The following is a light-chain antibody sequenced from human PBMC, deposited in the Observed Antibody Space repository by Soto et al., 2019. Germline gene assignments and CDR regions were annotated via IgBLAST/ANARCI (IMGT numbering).Light chain of an antibody. CDR3: QQYGSSPLIT. Sequence: EVVMTQSPATLSVSPGERATLSCRASQSVSSNLAWYQQKHGQAPRLLIYGASTRATGIPARFSGSGSGTEFTLTISSLQSEDFAVYYCQQYGSSPLITFGQGTRLEIK. CDR2: GAS. CDR1: QSVSSN. V-gene: IGKV3-15*01. J-gene: IGKJ5*01.